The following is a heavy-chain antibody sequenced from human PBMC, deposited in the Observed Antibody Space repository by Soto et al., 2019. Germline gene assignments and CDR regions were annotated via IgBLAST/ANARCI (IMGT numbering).Heavy chain of an antibody. D-gene: IGHD2-2*01. CDR1: GFSLSADGVG. CDR2: IYWDDDQ. CDR3: AHAYGGTSWPNVAFDV. Sequence: QITLKESGPTLVKPTQTLTLTCTFSGFSLSADGVGVGWIRQPPGKALEWLALIYWDDDQRYSPSLKTRLTITKATSQTQVVLTMTNMDPVDTATYYCAHAYGGTSWPNVAFDVWGQGTVVTVSS. J-gene: IGHJ3*01. V-gene: IGHV2-5*02.